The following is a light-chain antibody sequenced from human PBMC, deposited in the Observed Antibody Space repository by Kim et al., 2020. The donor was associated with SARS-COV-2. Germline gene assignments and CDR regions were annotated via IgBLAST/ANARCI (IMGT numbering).Light chain of an antibody. V-gene: IGLV10-54*01. CDR3: SAWDSSLSAWV. Sequence: QAGLTQPPSVSKGLRQTATLSCTGNSNNVGNQGAAWLQQHQGHPPKLVSYRNGNRPSGISERLSASRSGNTAFLTIAGLQVEDEADYYCSAWDSSLSAWVFGGGTQLTVL. J-gene: IGLJ3*02. CDR1: SNNVGNQG. CDR2: RNG.